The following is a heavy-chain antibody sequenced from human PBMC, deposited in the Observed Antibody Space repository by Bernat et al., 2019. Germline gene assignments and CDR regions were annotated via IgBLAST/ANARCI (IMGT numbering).Heavy chain of an antibody. CDR1: GFSFSRNA. D-gene: IGHD3/OR15-3a*01. CDR2: ISGSGGST. J-gene: IGHJ4*02. V-gene: IGHV3-23*01. CDR3: AKDEGLFPYYFDY. Sequence: EVQLLESGGGLVQPGGSLRLSCAASGFSFSRNAMGWVRQAPGKGLEWVSTISGSGGSTYYADSVKGRFTISRDNSKNTLYLQMNTLRAEDTVVYYCAKDEGLFPYYFDYWGQGTLVTVSS.